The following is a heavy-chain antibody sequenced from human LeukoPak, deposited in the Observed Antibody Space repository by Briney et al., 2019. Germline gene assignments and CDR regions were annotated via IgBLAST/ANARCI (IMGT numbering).Heavy chain of an antibody. Sequence: GGSLRLSCAASGFPFSTYGMRWVRQAPGKGLEWVAVIWYDGSNKYYADSVKGRFTISRDNSKNTLYLQMNSLRAEDTAVYYCARASGSYDYWGQGTLVTVSS. D-gene: IGHD1-26*01. CDR3: ARASGSYDY. CDR1: GFPFSTYG. CDR2: IWYDGSNK. J-gene: IGHJ4*02. V-gene: IGHV3-33*01.